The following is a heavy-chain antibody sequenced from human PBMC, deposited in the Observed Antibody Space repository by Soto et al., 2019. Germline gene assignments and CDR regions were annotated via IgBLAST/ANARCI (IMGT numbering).Heavy chain of an antibody. D-gene: IGHD6-19*01. J-gene: IGHJ6*02. CDR3: AKPLQQWMLQGSGMDV. Sequence: GASLRVSCAASGFSFSEYSMTWVRQAPGKGLQWVSAISGDTATTHYAESVKGRFTISRDNSRDTLYLQMNSRRVEDTAIYYCAKPLQQWMLQGSGMDVCGQGTTVTVYS. CDR1: GFSFSEYS. V-gene: IGHV3-23*01. CDR2: ISGDTATT.